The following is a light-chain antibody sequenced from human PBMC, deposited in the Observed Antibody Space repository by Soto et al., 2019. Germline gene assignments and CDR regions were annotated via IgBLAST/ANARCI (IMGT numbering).Light chain of an antibody. J-gene: IGKJ4*01. Sequence: DVVMTQSPLSLPVTLGQPASISCRSSQSLVYSDGNTYLNWFHQRPGQSPRRLIYKVSNRDSGVPDRFRGSGSGTDFTTKISRVEAEDVAVYYCMQGTYWPRLTFGGGTKVEIK. CDR3: MQGTYWPRLT. V-gene: IGKV2-30*01. CDR2: KVS. CDR1: QSLVYSDGNTY.